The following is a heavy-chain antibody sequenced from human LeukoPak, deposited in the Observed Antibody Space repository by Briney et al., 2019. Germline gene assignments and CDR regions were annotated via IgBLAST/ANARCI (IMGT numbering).Heavy chain of an antibody. D-gene: IGHD1-26*01. J-gene: IGHJ5*02. V-gene: IGHV4-34*01. CDR1: GGSFSGYY. Sequence: SETLSLTCAVYGGSFSGYYWSWIRQPPGKGLEWIGEINHSGSTNYNPSLKSRVTISVDTSKNQFSLKLSSVTAADTAVYYCAITRYSGSYYPNWFDPWGQGTLVTVSS. CDR2: INHSGST. CDR3: AITRYSGSYYPNWFDP.